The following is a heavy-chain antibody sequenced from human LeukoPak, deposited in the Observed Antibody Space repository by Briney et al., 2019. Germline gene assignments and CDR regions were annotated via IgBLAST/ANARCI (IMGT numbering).Heavy chain of an antibody. CDR2: IRYDGSNK. V-gene: IGHV3-30*02. J-gene: IGHJ4*02. D-gene: IGHD2-15*01. CDR1: GFTFSSYG. CDR3: AKDGARYCSGGSCYYPAY. Sequence: SGGSLRLSCAASGFTFSSYGMHWVRQAPGKGLEWVAFIRYDGSNKYYADSVKGRFTISRDNSKNTLYLQMNSLRAEDTAVYYCAKDGARYCSGGSCYYPAYWGQGTLVTVSS.